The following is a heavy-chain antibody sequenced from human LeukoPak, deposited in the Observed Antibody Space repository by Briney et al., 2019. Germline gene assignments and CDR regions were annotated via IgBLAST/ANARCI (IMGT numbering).Heavy chain of an antibody. CDR3: AKDGDVRYCSGGSCHLGGGYFDY. J-gene: IGHJ4*02. Sequence: GGSLRLSCAASGFTFDDYAMHWVRQAPGKGLEWVSGISWNSGSIGYADSVKGRFTISRHNAKNSLYLQSDSLTAEDMALYYCAKDGDVRYCSGGSCHLGGGYFDYWGQGTLVTVSS. CDR1: GFTFDDYA. CDR2: ISWNSGSI. V-gene: IGHV3-9*03. D-gene: IGHD2-15*01.